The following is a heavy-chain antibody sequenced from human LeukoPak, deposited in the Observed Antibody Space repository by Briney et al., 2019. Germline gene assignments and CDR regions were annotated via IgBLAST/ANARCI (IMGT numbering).Heavy chain of an antibody. V-gene: IGHV3-13*01. CDR3: ARVRDGYLYYFDY. CDR2: IGTAGDT. Sequence: GGSLRLSCAASGFTFSSYDMHWVRQATGKGLEWASAIGTAGDTYYPGSVKGRFTISRENAKNSLYHQMNSLRAGDAAVYYCARVRDGYLYYFDYWGQGTLVTVSS. D-gene: IGHD5-24*01. J-gene: IGHJ4*02. CDR1: GFTFSSYD.